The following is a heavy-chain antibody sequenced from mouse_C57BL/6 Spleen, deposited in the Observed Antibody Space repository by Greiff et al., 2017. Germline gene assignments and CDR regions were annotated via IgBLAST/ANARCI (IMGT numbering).Heavy chain of an antibody. V-gene: IGHV5-16*01. Sequence: EVKVVESEGGLVQPGSSMKLSCTASGFTFSDYYMAWVRQVPEKGLEWVANINYDGSSTYYLDSLKSRFIISRDNAKNILYLQMSSLKSEDTATYYCARDAPDYYGSSYFDYWGQGTTLTVSS. J-gene: IGHJ2*01. CDR3: ARDAPDYYGSSYFDY. D-gene: IGHD1-1*01. CDR1: GFTFSDYY. CDR2: INYDGSST.